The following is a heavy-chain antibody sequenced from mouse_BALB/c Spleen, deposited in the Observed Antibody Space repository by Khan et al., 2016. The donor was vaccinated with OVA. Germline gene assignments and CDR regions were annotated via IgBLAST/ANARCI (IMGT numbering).Heavy chain of an antibody. CDR1: GFNIKDYY. V-gene: IGHV14-1*02. Sequence: EVQLQQSGAELVRPGALVKLSCKASGFNIKDYYMVWVKQRPEQGLEWIGWLDPENGNTVYDPKFQAKGSITADTSSNTAYLQLSSLTSEDTAFYYCVRRGYGNYWFAYWGQGTLVTVSS. J-gene: IGHJ3*01. D-gene: IGHD2-1*01. CDR3: VRRGYGNYWFAY. CDR2: LDPENGNT.